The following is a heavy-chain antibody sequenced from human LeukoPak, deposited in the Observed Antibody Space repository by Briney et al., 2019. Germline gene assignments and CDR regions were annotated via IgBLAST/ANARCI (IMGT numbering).Heavy chain of an antibody. CDR2: INHSGST. D-gene: IGHD5-18*01. V-gene: IGHV4-34*01. CDR3: AKATLQLWSRTAAFDI. Sequence: SETLSLTCAVYGGSLSGYYWSWIRQPPGKGLEWIGEINHSGSTNYNPSLKSLVTISVDTSKNQFSLKLSSVTAADTAVYYCAKATLQLWSRTAAFDIWGQGTMVTVSS. CDR1: GGSLSGYY. J-gene: IGHJ3*02.